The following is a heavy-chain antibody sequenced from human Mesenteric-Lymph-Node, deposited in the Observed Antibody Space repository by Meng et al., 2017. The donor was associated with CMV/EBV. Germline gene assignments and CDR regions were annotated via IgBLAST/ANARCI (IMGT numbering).Heavy chain of an antibody. CDR1: GGSISRNY. D-gene: IGHD2-2*01. Sequence: GSLRLSCTVSGGSISRNYWSWIRQPPGKGLEWIGNIYYSGSTNYNPSLKSRVTISVDTSKNQFSLRLSSVTAADTAVYSCARAQNDRGYCRSTSCFNYFDSWGQGTLVTVSS. CDR2: IYYSGST. V-gene: IGHV4-59*01. CDR3: ARAQNDRGYCRSTSCFNYFDS. J-gene: IGHJ4*02.